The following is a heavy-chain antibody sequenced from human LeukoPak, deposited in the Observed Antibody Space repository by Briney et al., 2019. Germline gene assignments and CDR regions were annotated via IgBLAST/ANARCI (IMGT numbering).Heavy chain of an antibody. D-gene: IGHD3-16*01. Sequence: GGSLRLSCAASGFTFSSYWMHWVRQAPGKGLVWVSRINSDGSSTSYADSVKGRFTISRDNAKNTLHLQMNSLRAEDTAVYYCARGCARCLGPQLDVWGQGTTVTVS. CDR1: GFTFSSYW. V-gene: IGHV3-74*01. J-gene: IGHJ6*02. CDR2: INSDGSST. CDR3: ARGCARCLGPQLDV.